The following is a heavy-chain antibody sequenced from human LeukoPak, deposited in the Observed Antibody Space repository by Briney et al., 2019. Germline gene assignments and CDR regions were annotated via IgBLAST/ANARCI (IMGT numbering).Heavy chain of an antibody. Sequence: SEILSLTCVVSGYSISSGYYWGWIRQPPGKGLEWIGNIYHSGSTFYNPSLKSRVTISVDTSKNQFSLKLSSVTAADTAVYFCARVGNNVYDYWGQGTLVTVSS. J-gene: IGHJ4*02. CDR3: ARVGNNVYDY. CDR2: IYHSGST. D-gene: IGHD1-14*01. CDR1: GYSISSGYY. V-gene: IGHV4-38-2*01.